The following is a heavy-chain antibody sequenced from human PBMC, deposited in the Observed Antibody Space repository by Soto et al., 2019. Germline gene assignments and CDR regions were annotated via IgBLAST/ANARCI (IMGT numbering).Heavy chain of an antibody. J-gene: IGHJ4*02. CDR2: IWYDGSNK. D-gene: IGHD5-12*01. CDR1: GFTFSSYG. V-gene: IGHV3-33*01. CDR3: ARDGGVDIVAATPLSLDY. Sequence: QVQLVESGGGVVQPGRSLRLSCAASGFTFSSYGMHWVRQAPGKGLEWVAVIWYDGSNKYYADSVKGRFTISRDNSKNTXSLQMNGLRAEDTAVDYCARDGGVDIVAATPLSLDYWGQGTLVTVSS.